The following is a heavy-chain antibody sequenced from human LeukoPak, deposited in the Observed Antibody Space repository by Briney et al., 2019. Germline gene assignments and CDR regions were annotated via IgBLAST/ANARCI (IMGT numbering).Heavy chain of an antibody. D-gene: IGHD2-21*01. V-gene: IGHV1-18*01. Sequence: GASVKVSCKASGYTFTTYGISWVRQAPGQGLEWMGWISIYNGNTNYAQRFQGRVTMTTDTSTSTAYMELRNLRSDDTAVYYCAKEGPGAYDFWGQGTLVTVSS. CDR3: AKEGPGAYDF. J-gene: IGHJ4*02. CDR1: GYTFTTYG. CDR2: ISIYNGNT.